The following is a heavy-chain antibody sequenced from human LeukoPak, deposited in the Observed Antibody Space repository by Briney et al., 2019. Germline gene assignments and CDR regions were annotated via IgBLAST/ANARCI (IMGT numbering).Heavy chain of an antibody. J-gene: IGHJ4*02. D-gene: IGHD2/OR15-2a*01. CDR3: STGVSVIWSVI. V-gene: IGHV3-15*01. Sequence: GGSLRLSCAASGLTFSLAWMTWFRQAPGKGLEWVGRIKSKSDSGTINYAEAVKGRFTISRDDSKDTLYLQMDSLKTEDTALYYCSTGVSVIWSVIWGQGTLVTVSS. CDR2: IKSKSDSGTI. CDR1: GLTFSLAW.